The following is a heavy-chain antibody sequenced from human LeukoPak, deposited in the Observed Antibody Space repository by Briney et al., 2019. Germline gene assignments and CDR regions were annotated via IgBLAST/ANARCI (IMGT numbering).Heavy chain of an antibody. V-gene: IGHV4-34*01. CDR3: ARGPSAITMIVASMSGFDY. CDR2: INHSGST. CDR1: GGSFSGYY. Sequence: SETLSLTCAVYGGSFSGYYCSWIRQPPGKGLEWIGEINHSGSTNYNPSLKSRVTISVDTSKNQFSLKLSSVTAADTAVYYCARGPSAITMIVASMSGFDYWGQGTLVTVSS. D-gene: IGHD3-22*01. J-gene: IGHJ4*02.